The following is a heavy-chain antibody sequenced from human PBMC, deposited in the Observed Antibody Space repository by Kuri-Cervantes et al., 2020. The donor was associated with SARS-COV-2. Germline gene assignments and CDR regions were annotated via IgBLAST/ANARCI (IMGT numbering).Heavy chain of an antibody. CDR3: ASITMVRGVIINFDY. V-gene: IGHV3-53*01. J-gene: IGHJ4*02. D-gene: IGHD3-10*01. Sequence: GGSLRLSCAASGFTVSSNSMSWVRQAPGKGLEWVSVIYSGGSTYYADSVKGRFTISRDNAKNSLYLQMNSLRAEDTAVYYCASITMVRGVIINFDYWGQGTLVTVSS. CDR1: GFTVSSNS. CDR2: IYSGGST.